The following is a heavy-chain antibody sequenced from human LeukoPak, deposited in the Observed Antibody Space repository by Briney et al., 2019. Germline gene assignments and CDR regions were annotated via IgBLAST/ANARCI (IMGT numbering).Heavy chain of an antibody. Sequence: SETLTLTCAVYGVTFSSYYRSWIRQPPGKGLEWIGEINHSGSTNSNPSLKSGVTISVDTFKNQFSLKLSSVTAADTDVYYCASGSPLTIFGVVRLKNWFDPWGQGTLVTVSS. CDR3: ASGSPLTIFGVVRLKNWFDP. CDR2: INHSGST. V-gene: IGHV4-34*01. J-gene: IGHJ5*02. CDR1: GVTFSSYY. D-gene: IGHD3-3*01.